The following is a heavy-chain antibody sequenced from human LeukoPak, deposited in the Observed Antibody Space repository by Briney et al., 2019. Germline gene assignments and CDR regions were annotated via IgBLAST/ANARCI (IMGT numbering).Heavy chain of an antibody. CDR2: INPKTGAT. J-gene: IGHJ4*02. Sequence: GASVKVSCKASGYTFTDHYMHWVRQAPGQGLEWMGFINPKTGATRYAQKFQGSITATRDTSVNTAYMELSGLGPDDTAMYYCVRVAYCGANCYYYVDSWGQGTLVTVSS. D-gene: IGHD2-21*02. V-gene: IGHV1-2*02. CDR3: VRVAYCGANCYYYVDS. CDR1: GYTFTDHY.